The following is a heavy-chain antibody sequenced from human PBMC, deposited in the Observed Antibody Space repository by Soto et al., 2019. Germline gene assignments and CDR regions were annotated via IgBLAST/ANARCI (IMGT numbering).Heavy chain of an antibody. CDR2: ISWNSGSI. CDR1: GFTFDDYA. CDR3: AKATSLWSGYIDY. V-gene: IGHV3-9*01. D-gene: IGHD3-3*01. J-gene: IGHJ4*02. Sequence: GGSLRLSCAASGFTFDDYAMHWVRQAPGKGLEWVSGISWNSGSIGYADSVKGRFTISRDNAKNSLYLQMNSLRAEDTALYYCAKATSLWSGYIDYWGQGTLVTVSS.